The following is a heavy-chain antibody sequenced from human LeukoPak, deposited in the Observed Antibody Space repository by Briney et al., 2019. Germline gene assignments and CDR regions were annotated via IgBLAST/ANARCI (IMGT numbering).Heavy chain of an antibody. V-gene: IGHV4-39*01. Sequence: PSETLSLTCTVSGASISSSPYYWGWIRQPPGKGLEWLASGYYSGGTYYNPSLKGRATISVDTSRSQFSLKLSSVTAADTAVYYCARRNDILTGYYSSFDYWGQGTLVTVSS. D-gene: IGHD3-9*01. CDR3: ARRNDILTGYYSSFDY. CDR1: GASISSSPYY. J-gene: IGHJ4*02. CDR2: GYYSGGT.